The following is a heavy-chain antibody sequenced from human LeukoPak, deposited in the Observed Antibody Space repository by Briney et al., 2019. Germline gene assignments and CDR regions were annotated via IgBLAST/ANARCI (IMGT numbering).Heavy chain of an antibody. D-gene: IGHD3-10*02. CDR2: ISGSGGST. Sequence: GGTLRLSCAGSGFTFSSYGMSWVRQAPGKGLEWVSGISGSGGSTYYADSVKGRFTISRDNAKNSLYLQMNSLRAEDTAVYYCAELGITMIGGVWGKGTTVTISS. J-gene: IGHJ6*04. CDR1: GFTFSSYG. V-gene: IGHV3-23*01. CDR3: AELGITMIGGV.